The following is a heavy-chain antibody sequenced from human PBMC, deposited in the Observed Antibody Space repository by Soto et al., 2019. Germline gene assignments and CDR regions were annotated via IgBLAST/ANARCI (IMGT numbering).Heavy chain of an antibody. CDR3: AKDGGYCSSTSCYTPNYYYYGMDV. Sequence: GGSLRLSCAASGFTFSSYGMHWVRQAPGKGLEWVAVISYDGSNKYYADSVKGRFTISRDNSKNTLYLQMNSLRAEDTAVYYCAKDGGYCSSTSCYTPNYYYYGMDVWGQGTTVTVSS. V-gene: IGHV3-30*18. J-gene: IGHJ6*02. CDR2: ISYDGSNK. CDR1: GFTFSSYG. D-gene: IGHD2-2*02.